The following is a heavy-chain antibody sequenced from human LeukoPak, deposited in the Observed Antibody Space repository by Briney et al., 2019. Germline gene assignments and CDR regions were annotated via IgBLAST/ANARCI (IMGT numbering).Heavy chain of an antibody. CDR2: FGDTGMP. CDR3: ARWDGYGLL. D-gene: IGHD5-12*01. CDR1: GFSFSTYG. Sequence: GGSLSVACVASGFSFSTYGMTWVRQAPGKGLEWVSGFGDTGMPHYRDSVKGRFSISRDNAKNTFYLQMNSLRAEDTAIYYCARWDGYGLLWPRGTLVTVSS. V-gene: IGHV3-23*01. J-gene: IGHJ2*01.